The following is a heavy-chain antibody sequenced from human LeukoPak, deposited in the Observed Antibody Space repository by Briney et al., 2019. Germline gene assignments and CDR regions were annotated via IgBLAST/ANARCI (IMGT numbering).Heavy chain of an antibody. J-gene: IGHJ4*02. CDR1: GFTFSTYA. Sequence: SGGSLRLSCAASGFTFSTYAMSWARQAPGKGLEWISGISGSGGTHYADSVKARFTISRDNSKNTLYLQMYSLRAEDTAVYYCAKGVVGHVVGSWGQGALVTVSS. CDR3: AKGVVGHVVGS. D-gene: IGHD3-16*01. CDR2: ISGSGGT. V-gene: IGHV3-23*01.